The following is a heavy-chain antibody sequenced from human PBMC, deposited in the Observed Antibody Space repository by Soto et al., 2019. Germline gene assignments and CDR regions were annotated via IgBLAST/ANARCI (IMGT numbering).Heavy chain of an antibody. Sequence: ESLTISCQCSGYTFSNFWIALVRQLPGKGLEWMGIIYPGDYETRYSPSFHGKVTISADRSIGTAYLQWSSLEASDSAFYFCARSPRSSPYFDYWGQGALVTVSS. CDR2: IYPGDYET. CDR3: ARSPRSSPYFDY. V-gene: IGHV5-51*01. CDR1: GYTFSNFW. D-gene: IGHD6-13*01. J-gene: IGHJ4*02.